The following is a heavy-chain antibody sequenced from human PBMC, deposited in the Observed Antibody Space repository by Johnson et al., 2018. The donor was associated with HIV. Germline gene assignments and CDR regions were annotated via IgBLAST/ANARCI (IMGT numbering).Heavy chain of an antibody. D-gene: IGHD2-15*01. CDR3: ASRPGGDFCSGGSCRPNPYDGFDI. V-gene: IGHV3-30-3*01. CDR1: GFIFSSYA. Sequence: QVQLVESGGGVVQPGRSLRLSCAASGFIFSSYAMHWVRQAPGKGLEWLAVTSNDGGNKYYADSVKGRFTISRDNSKNTLYLQMNSLRAEDTAVYYCASRPGGDFCSGGSCRPNPYDGFDIWGQGTKVTVSS. CDR2: TSNDGGNK. J-gene: IGHJ3*02.